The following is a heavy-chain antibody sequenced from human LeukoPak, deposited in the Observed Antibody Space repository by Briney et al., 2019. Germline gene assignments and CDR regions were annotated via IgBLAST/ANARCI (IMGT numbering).Heavy chain of an antibody. D-gene: IGHD4-11*01. CDR2: ISGSGGST. V-gene: IGHV3-23*01. Sequence: GGSLRLSXAASGFTFSSYAMSGVRQAPGKGLEWVSAISGSGGSTYYADSVKGRFTISRDNSKNTLYLQMNSLKAEDTAIYYCAKDYSNYDPDALDIWGQGTMVTVSS. J-gene: IGHJ3*02. CDR1: GFTFSSYA. CDR3: AKDYSNYDPDALDI.